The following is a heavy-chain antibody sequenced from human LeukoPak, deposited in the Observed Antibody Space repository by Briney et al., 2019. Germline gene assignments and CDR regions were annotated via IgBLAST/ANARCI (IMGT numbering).Heavy chain of an antibody. CDR1: GYTFTGYY. CDR2: INPNSGGT. Sequence: ASVKVSCKASGYTFTGYYMHWVRQAPGQGLEWMGWINPNSGGTNYAQKFQGRVTMTRDTSISTAYMELSRLRSDDTAVYYCAREIGTYCSSTSCYNSGINWFNPWGQGTLVTVSS. D-gene: IGHD2-2*02. V-gene: IGHV1-2*02. CDR3: AREIGTYCSSTSCYNSGINWFNP. J-gene: IGHJ5*02.